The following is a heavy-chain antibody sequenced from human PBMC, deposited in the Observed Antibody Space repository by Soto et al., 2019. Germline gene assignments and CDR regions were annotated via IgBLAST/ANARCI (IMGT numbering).Heavy chain of an antibody. CDR2: IIPICGTA. V-gene: IGHV1-69*01. CDR1: GGTFSSYA. CDR3: ASEPCSGGSCYAS. J-gene: IGHJ4*02. Sequence: QVQLVQSEAEVKKPGSSVKVSCKASGGTFSSYAISWVRQAPGQGPEWMGGIIPICGTANYAQKFQGRVTITADESTSTAYMELSSLRSEDTAVYYCASEPCSGGSCYASWGQGTLVTVSS. D-gene: IGHD2-15*01.